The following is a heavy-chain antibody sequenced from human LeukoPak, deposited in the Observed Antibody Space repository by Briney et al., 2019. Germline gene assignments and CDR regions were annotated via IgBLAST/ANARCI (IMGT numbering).Heavy chain of an antibody. CDR1: GFTVSSSY. J-gene: IGHJ3*02. CDR3: AGESPYYSYAFDI. CDR2: VYSGGNT. V-gene: IGHV3-66*01. Sequence: PGGSLRLSCAASGFTVSSSYMSWVRQAPGKGLEWVSGVYSGGNTFYADSVKGRFTISRDNSKNTLYLQMDSLRAEDTAVYYCAGESPYYSYAFDIWGQGTMVTVSS. D-gene: IGHD3-22*01.